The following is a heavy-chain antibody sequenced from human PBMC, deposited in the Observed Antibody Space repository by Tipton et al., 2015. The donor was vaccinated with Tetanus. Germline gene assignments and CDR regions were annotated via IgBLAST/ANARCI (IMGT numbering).Heavy chain of an antibody. CDR3: AREVGSPERNFDY. CDR1: GGSFGSYY. J-gene: IGHJ4*02. Sequence: TLSLTCTVSGGSFGSYYWSWIRQPPGKGLEWIGEINHSGSTNYNPSLKSRVTISVDTSKNQFSLKLSSVTAADTAAYYCAREVGSPERNFDYWGQGTLVTVSS. V-gene: IGHV4-34*01. CDR2: INHSGST. D-gene: IGHD1-14*01.